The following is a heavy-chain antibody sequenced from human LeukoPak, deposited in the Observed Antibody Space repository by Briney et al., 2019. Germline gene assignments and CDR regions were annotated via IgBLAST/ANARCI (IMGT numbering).Heavy chain of an antibody. CDR2: IIPILGIA. J-gene: IGHJ4*02. Sequence: GASVKVSCKASGGTFSSYAISWVRQAPGQGLEWMGRIIPILGIANYAQKFQGRVTITADKSTSTAYMELSSLRSEDTAVYYCAREPIAEHHFDYWGQGTLVTVSS. CDR1: GGTFSSYA. V-gene: IGHV1-69*04. CDR3: AREPIAEHHFDY. D-gene: IGHD1/OR15-1a*01.